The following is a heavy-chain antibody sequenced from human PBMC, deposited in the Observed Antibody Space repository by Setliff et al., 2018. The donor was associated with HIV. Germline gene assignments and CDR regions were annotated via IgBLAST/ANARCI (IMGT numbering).Heavy chain of an antibody. CDR1: GGSFGDYS. CDR3: ARGRYHYMDV. J-gene: IGHJ6*03. Sequence: PSETLSLTCAVYGGSFGDYSWNWIRQPPGKELEWIGEINHSGGTNYNPSLKSRVTISLDTSKNQFSLKLTSVTAADTALYYCARGRYHYMDVWGKGTTVTV. V-gene: IGHV4-34*01. CDR2: INHSGGT.